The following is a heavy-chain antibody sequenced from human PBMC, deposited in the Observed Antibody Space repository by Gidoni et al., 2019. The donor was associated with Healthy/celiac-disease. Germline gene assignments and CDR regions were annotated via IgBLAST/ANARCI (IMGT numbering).Heavy chain of an antibody. CDR1: GFTFSSNW. D-gene: IGHD3-10*01. J-gene: IGHJ3*02. CDR2: IKQDGSEK. V-gene: IGHV3-7*01. CDR3: ARSLWFGGFNAFDI. Sequence: EVQLVESGGGLVQPGGSLRLSCAASGFTFSSNWMSWVRQAPGKGLEWVANIKQDGSEKYYVDSVKGRFTISRDNAKNSLYLQMNSLRAEDTAVYYCARSLWFGGFNAFDIWGQGTMVTVSS.